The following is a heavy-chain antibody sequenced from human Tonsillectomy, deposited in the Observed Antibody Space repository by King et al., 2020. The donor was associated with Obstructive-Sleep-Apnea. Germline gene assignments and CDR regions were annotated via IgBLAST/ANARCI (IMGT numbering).Heavy chain of an antibody. CDR3: ARVRHGIYYSKMVRWFDP. CDR2: IHYSGST. V-gene: IGHV4-59*01. D-gene: IGHD3-10*01. J-gene: IGHJ5*02. Sequence: QLQESGPGLVKPSETLSLTCTVSGGSISNYYWSWVRQPPGKGLESIGYIHYSGSTNYNPSLKSRVTISVDTSNNYFSMKLSSVTAADTAVYYCARVRHGIYYSKMVRWFDPWGQGTLVTVSS. CDR1: GGSISNYY.